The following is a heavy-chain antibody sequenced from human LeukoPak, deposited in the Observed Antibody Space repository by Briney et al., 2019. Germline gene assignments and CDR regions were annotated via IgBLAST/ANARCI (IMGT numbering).Heavy chain of an antibody. CDR2: IYSGGST. CDR3: VRGGDSGSYGYFDY. V-gene: IGHV3-66*01. CDR1: GFTVSSNY. Sequence: GGSLRLSCAASGFTVSSNYMSWVRQAPGKGLEGVSVIYSGGSTYYADSVKGRFTISRDNSKNTLYLQMNSLRAEATAVYYCVRGGDSGSYGYFDYWGQGTLVTVSS. J-gene: IGHJ4*02. D-gene: IGHD1-26*01.